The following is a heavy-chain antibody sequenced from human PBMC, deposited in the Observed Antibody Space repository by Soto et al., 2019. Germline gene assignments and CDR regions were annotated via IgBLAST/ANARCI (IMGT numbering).Heavy chain of an antibody. J-gene: IGHJ3*02. V-gene: IGHV3-21*01. CDR3: GCGAAVTAFDI. Sequence: EVQLVESGGGLVKPGGSLRLSCAASGFTFSSYSMNWVRQAPGKGLELVSSISSSSSYIYYADSVKGRFTISRDNAKNSLYLQMNSLRAEDTAVYYCGCGAAVTAFDIWGQGTMVTVSS. D-gene: IGHD6-13*01. CDR2: ISSSSSYI. CDR1: GFTFSSYS.